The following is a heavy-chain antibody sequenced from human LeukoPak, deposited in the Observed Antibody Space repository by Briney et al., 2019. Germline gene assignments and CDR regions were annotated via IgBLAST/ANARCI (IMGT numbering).Heavy chain of an antibody. D-gene: IGHD3-22*01. CDR1: GGSISSGDYY. V-gene: IGHV4-61*02. J-gene: IGHJ4*02. CDR3: AREDSSGYYFSDY. Sequence: SQTLSLTCTVSGGSISSGDYYWSWIRQPAGKGLEWIGRIYTSGSTNYNPSLKSRVTMSVDTSKNQFSLKLSSVTAADTAVYYCAREDSSGYYFSDYWGQGTLVTVSS. CDR2: IYTSGST.